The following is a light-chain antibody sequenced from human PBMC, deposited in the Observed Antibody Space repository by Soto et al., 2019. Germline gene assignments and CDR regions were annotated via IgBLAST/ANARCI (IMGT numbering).Light chain of an antibody. CDR1: QSVSSY. Sequence: EILLKQSPGTLSLSPGERATLSCRASQSVSSYLAWYQQKPGQAPRLLIYDASNRATGIPARFSGSGSGKDFTLPISSLEPEDFAVYYCQQRSNWPPITFGQGTRLEIK. CDR2: DAS. V-gene: IGKV3-11*01. CDR3: QQRSNWPPIT. J-gene: IGKJ5*01.